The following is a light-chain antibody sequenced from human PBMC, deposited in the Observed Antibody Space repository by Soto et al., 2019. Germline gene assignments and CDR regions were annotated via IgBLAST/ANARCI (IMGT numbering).Light chain of an antibody. Sequence: EIVLTQSPATLSLSPGERATLSCRASQSVSSYLAWYQQKPGQAPRLLIYDASNRATGIPARFSGSGSGTDFTLTISSLEPEDFAVYYCQQHSNSPQTFGQGTKV. J-gene: IGKJ1*01. CDR2: DAS. CDR1: QSVSSY. CDR3: QQHSNSPQT. V-gene: IGKV3-11*01.